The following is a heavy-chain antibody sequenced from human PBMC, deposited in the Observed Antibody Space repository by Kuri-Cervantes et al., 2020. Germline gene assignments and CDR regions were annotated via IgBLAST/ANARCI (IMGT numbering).Heavy chain of an antibody. J-gene: IGHJ3*02. Sequence: GGSLRLSCEASEFTFNSNWMTWFRQAPGKGLEWVANIDQDGSEKYYVDSVGGRFTISRDNAKKLLYLQMNSLRVEDTAVYFCARWEGDAFDIWGQGTMVTVSS. CDR1: EFTFNSNW. D-gene: IGHD1-26*01. CDR3: ARWEGDAFDI. V-gene: IGHV3-7*01. CDR2: IDQDGSEK.